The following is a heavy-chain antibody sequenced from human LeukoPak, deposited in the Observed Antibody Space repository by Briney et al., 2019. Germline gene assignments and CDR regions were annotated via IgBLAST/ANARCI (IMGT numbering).Heavy chain of an antibody. V-gene: IGHV4-59*01. D-gene: IGHD3-10*01. J-gene: IGHJ6*03. CDR3: ARGGSTMVRGVINYYYYYMDV. CDR1: GASISSYS. Sequence: SETLSLTCTVSGASISSYSWGWIRQPPGKGLEWIGYIYSSGSTNYNPSLKSRVTISVDTSKNQFSLKLSSVTAADTAVYYCARGGSTMVRGVINYYYYYMDVWGKGTTVTVSS. CDR2: IYSSGST.